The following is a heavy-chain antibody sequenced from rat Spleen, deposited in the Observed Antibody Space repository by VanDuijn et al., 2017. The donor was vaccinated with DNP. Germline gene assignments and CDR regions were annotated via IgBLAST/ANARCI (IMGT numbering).Heavy chain of an antibody. D-gene: IGHD5-1*01. CDR1: GFTFSDFW. V-gene: IGHV5-31*01. CDR3: ARGSGTYYWYFDF. Sequence: EVQLVESGGGLVQPGRSMKLSCATSGFTFSDFWMAWIRQVPGKGLEWVASITDSGSNTYYPDSVKGRFIISRDNARNTLYLQMNSLRSEDTATYFCARGSGTYYWYFDFWGPGTMVTVSS. J-gene: IGHJ1*01. CDR2: ITDSGSNT.